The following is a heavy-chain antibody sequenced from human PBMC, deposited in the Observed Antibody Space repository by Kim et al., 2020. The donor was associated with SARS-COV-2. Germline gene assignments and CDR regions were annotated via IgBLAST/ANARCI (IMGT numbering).Heavy chain of an antibody. D-gene: IGHD3-22*01. CDR3: ARDKGRYYYDSSGYYYVLVY. CDR1: GGTFSSYA. J-gene: IGHJ4*02. Sequence: SVKVSCKASGGTFSSYAISWVRQAPGQGLEWMGGIIPIFGTANYAQKFQGRVTITADESTSTAYMELSSLRSEDTAVYYCARDKGRYYYDSSGYYYVLVYWGQGTLVTVSS. CDR2: IIPIFGTA. V-gene: IGHV1-69*13.